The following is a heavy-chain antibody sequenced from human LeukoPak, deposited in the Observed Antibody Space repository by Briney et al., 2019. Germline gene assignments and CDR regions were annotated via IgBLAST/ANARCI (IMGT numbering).Heavy chain of an antibody. V-gene: IGHV4-39*07. CDR3: AAFYGSGSSPGRSRNTYSLDY. Sequence: PSETLSLTCTVSGGSISGSTYYWGWIRQPPGKGLEWVGNIYYSGSTYYSPSLKSRVTISVDTSKNQFSLKLSSVTAADTAVYYCAAFYGSGSSPGRSRNTYSLDYWGQGTLVTVSS. D-gene: IGHD3-10*01. J-gene: IGHJ4*02. CDR1: GGSISGSTYY. CDR2: IYYSGST.